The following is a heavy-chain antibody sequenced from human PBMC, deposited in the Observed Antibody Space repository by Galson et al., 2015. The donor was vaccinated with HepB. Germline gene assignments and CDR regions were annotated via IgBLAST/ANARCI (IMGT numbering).Heavy chain of an antibody. CDR1: GYTFTGYY. D-gene: IGHD3-22*01. V-gene: IGHV1-2*06. J-gene: IGHJ4*02. CDR3: ASSQYYYDSSGYRKPNYRFDY. Sequence: SVKVSCKASGYTFTGYYMHWVRQAPGQGLEWMGRINPNSGGTNYAQKFQGRVTITRDTSASTAYMELSSLRSEDTAVYYCASSQYYYDSSGYRKPNYRFDYWGQGTLVTVSS. CDR2: INPNSGGT.